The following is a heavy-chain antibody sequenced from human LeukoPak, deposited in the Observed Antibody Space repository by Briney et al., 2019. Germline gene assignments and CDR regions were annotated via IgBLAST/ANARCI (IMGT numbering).Heavy chain of an antibody. CDR1: GFTFSSYA. D-gene: IGHD1-26*01. J-gene: IGHJ3*02. CDR2: ISGCGGST. V-gene: IGHV3-23*01. CDR3: ASQRSVGATYAFDI. Sequence: GGSLRLSCAASGFTFSSYAMSWVRPAPGKGLEWVSAISGCGGSTYYAASVKGRFTISRDNSKNTLYLQMNSLRVEDTAVYYCASQRSVGATYAFDIWGQGTLVTVSS.